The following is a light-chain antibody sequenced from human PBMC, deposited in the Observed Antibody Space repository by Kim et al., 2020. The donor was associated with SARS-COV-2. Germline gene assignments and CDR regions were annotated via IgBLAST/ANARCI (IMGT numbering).Light chain of an antibody. Sequence: DIQMTQSPSTLSASVGDRVTITCRASQSIGTWLAWYQQEPGKAPKLLIYRASWLQTGVSSRFSGSGSGTEFTLTISSLQPDDFATYYCQHYNTYSPWTFGQGTKVEIK. CDR2: RAS. J-gene: IGKJ1*01. V-gene: IGKV1-5*03. CDR1: QSIGTW. CDR3: QHYNTYSPWT.